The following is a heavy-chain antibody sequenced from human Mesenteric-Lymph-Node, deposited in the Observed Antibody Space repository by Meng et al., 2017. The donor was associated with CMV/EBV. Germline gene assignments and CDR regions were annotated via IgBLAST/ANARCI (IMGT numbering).Heavy chain of an antibody. D-gene: IGHD3-10*01. CDR3: ARVGDGSGSYYTDHGLDV. J-gene: IGHJ6*02. Sequence: ASVKVSCKASGYTFTGYYMHWVRQAPGQGLEWMGWINPDSGGTNYAQKFQGRVTMTRDTSISTAYMELSRLRSDDTAVYYCARVGDGSGSYYTDHGLDVRGQGTTVTVSS. CDR2: INPDSGGT. V-gene: IGHV1-2*02. CDR1: GYTFTGYY.